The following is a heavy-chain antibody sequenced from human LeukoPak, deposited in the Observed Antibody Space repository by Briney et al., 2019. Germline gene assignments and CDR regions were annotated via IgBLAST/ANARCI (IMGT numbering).Heavy chain of an antibody. CDR2: IYARGST. CDR3: ARDSHAYFDAFDI. D-gene: IGHD2/OR15-2a*01. V-gene: IGHV4-39*07. J-gene: IGHJ3*02. Sequence: SETLSLTCTVSGGSISSSSYYWGWIRHPPGRGLEWIGSIYARGSTNYNPSLKSRVTISVDTSKNQFSLKLSSVTAADTAVYFCARDSHAYFDAFDIWGQGTMVTVSS. CDR1: GGSISSSSYY.